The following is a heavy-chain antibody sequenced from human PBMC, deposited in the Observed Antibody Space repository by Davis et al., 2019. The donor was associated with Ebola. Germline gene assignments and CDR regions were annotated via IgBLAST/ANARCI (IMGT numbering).Heavy chain of an antibody. Sequence: PGGSLRFSCAAFGFTFSSYAMSWVRQAPGKGLEWVSAISGSGGSTYYADSVKGRFTISRDNSKNTLYLQMNSLRAEDTAVYYCARHDYGDSHFDYWGQGTLVTVSS. CDR3: ARHDYGDSHFDY. J-gene: IGHJ4*02. CDR2: ISGSGGST. CDR1: GFTFSSYA. V-gene: IGHV3-23*01. D-gene: IGHD4-17*01.